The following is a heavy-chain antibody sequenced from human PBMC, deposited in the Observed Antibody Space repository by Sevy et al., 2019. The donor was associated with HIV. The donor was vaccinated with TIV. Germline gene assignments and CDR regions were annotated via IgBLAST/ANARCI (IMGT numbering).Heavy chain of an antibody. CDR3: ATPRFDF. V-gene: IGHV3-74*01. CDR1: GLDFSSHW. J-gene: IGHJ4*02. CDR2: MNTDGSST. Sequence: GGSLRLSCEASGLDFSSHWMQWVRQAPGKGLVWVSCMNTDGSSTNYADSVKGRFTISRDNAKNTLYLEMNNLRDEDTALYYCATPRFDFWGPGTLVTVSS.